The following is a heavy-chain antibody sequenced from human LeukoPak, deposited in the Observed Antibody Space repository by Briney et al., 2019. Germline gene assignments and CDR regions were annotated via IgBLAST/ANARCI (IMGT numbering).Heavy chain of an antibody. CDR1: GFPFSQHG. Sequence: GTSLRLSCAMSGFPFSQHGYHWVRQAPGKGLEWTAVIWVDGTRKYYADPVEGRFTISRDNSKSTLYLQIDSLRPEDTAVYYCVAVLVPAAFWHFDVWGRGTQVTVSS. CDR2: IWVDGTRK. J-gene: IGHJ2*01. V-gene: IGHV3-33*01. CDR3: VAVLVPAAFWHFDV. D-gene: IGHD2-2*01.